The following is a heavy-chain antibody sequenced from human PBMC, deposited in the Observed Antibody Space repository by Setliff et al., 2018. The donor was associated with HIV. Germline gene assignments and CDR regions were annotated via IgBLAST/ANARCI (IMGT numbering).Heavy chain of an antibody. Sequence: GGSLRLSCAAPGFTFSSYGMHWVRQAPGKGLEWVSFIRYDGSNKYYADSMKGRFTISRDNSKNTLSLQMSSLRAEDTALYYCATGGMAAAGPGGGHGLDVWGQGTTVTVSS. V-gene: IGHV3-30*02. J-gene: IGHJ6*02. CDR1: GFTFSSYG. D-gene: IGHD6-13*01. CDR3: ATGGMAAAGPGGGHGLDV. CDR2: IRYDGSNK.